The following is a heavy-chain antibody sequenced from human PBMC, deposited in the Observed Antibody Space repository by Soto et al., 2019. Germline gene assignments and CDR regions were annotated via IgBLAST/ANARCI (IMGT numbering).Heavy chain of an antibody. D-gene: IGHD6-19*01. V-gene: IGHV2-70*01. CDR1: GFSLASSGMC. Sequence: SGPTLVNPTQTLTLTCTFSGFSLASSGMCVSWIRQPPGEALEWLAFICWDDDKYYSTSLKTRLTISKDTSKSQVVLTRTNVDPVDTDTYYWARASGWYREHYFDFWGQGTLVTVSS. CDR3: ARASGWYREHYFDF. J-gene: IGHJ4*02. CDR2: ICWDDDK.